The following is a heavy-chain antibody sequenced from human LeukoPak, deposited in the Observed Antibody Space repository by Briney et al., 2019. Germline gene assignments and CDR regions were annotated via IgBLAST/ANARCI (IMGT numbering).Heavy chain of an antibody. V-gene: IGHV3-23*01. CDR2: ISGSGGNT. J-gene: IGHJ4*02. CDR1: GFTFSDYN. D-gene: IGHD5-18*01. CDR3: AKDRGGYSYGWDY. Sequence: GGSLRLSCAASGFTFSDYNMRWIRQAPGKGLEWVSAISGSGGNTYYADSVKGRFTISRDNSKNTLYLQMISLRAEDMAVYYCAKDRGGYSYGWDYWGQGTLVTVSS.